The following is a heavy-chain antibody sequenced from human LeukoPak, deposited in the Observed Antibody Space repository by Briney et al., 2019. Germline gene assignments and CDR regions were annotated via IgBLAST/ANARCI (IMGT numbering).Heavy chain of an antibody. J-gene: IGHJ4*02. CDR3: ARDMVGDGYKRVRWYLDY. CDR2: IYTSGST. CDR1: GGSISSYY. Sequence: SETLSLTCTVSGGSISSYYWSWIRQPAGKGLEWIGRIYTSGSTNYNPSLKSRVTMSVDTSKNQFSLKLSSVTAADTAVYYCARDMVGDGYKRVRWYLDYWGQGTLVTVSS. V-gene: IGHV4-4*07. D-gene: IGHD5-24*01.